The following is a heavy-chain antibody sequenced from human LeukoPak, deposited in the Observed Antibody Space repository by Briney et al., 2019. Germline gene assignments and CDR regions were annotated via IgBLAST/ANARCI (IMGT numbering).Heavy chain of an antibody. CDR2: INPNSGGT. CDR1: GYTFTGYY. V-gene: IGHV1-2*02. CDR3: ARESATGSHYYYYYYMDV. J-gene: IGHJ6*03. Sequence: ASVMVSCKASGYTFTGYYMHWVRQAPGQGLEWMGWINPNSGGTNYAQKFQGRVTMTRDTSISTAYMELSRLRSDDTAVYYCARESATGSHYYYYYYMDVWGKGTTVTVSS. D-gene: IGHD6-13*01.